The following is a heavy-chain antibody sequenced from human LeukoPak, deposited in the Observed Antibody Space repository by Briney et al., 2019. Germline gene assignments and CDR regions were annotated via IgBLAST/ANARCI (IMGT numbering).Heavy chain of an antibody. Sequence: ASVKVSCKASGYTFTGYYIHWMRQAPGRGLEWMGRINPNNGGTNYAQKFQGRVTMTRDTSISTAYMELSRLRSDDTAVYYCARDSTGLNLDYWGQGTLVTVSS. CDR3: ARDSTGLNLDY. CDR2: INPNNGGT. J-gene: IGHJ4*02. CDR1: GYTFTGYY. D-gene: IGHD1-14*01. V-gene: IGHV1-2*06.